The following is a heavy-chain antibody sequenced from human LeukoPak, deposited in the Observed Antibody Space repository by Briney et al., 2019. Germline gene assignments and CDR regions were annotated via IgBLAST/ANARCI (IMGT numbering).Heavy chain of an antibody. V-gene: IGHV4-34*01. D-gene: IGHD3-10*01. CDR1: GGSISRYY. J-gene: IGHJ6*03. CDR2: INHSGST. Sequence: PSETLSLTCTVSGGSISRYYWSWIRQPPGKGLEWIGEINHSGSTNYNPSLKSRVTISVDTSKNQFSLKLSSVTAADTAVYYCARGERSLRGYYYYIDAWGKGTTVTISS. CDR3: ARGERSLRGYYYYIDA.